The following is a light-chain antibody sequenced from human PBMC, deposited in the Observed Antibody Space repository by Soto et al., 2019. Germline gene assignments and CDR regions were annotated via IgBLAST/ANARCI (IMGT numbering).Light chain of an antibody. V-gene: IGKV3-15*01. J-gene: IGKJ1*01. CDR1: QSVSNY. Sequence: EIVLTQSPATLSLSPGERATLSCRASQSVSNYLAWYQQKPGQAPRLLIYGASTRATGIPARFSGSGSGTEFTLTISSLQPDDFATYYCQQYNSYPWTFGQGTKVDI. CDR3: QQYNSYPWT. CDR2: GAS.